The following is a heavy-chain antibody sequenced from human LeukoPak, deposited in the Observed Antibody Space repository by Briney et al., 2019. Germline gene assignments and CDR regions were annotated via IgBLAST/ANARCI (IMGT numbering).Heavy chain of an antibody. CDR1: GYTFTGYY. J-gene: IGHJ4*02. V-gene: IGHV1-2*02. D-gene: IGHD1-14*01. Sequence: SVKVSCKASGYTFTGYYMHWVRQAPGQGLEWMGWTNPNSGGTNYAQKFQGRVTMTRDTSISTAYMELSRLRSDDTAVYYCARTELPEMYFDYWGQGTLVTVSS. CDR2: TNPNSGGT. CDR3: ARTELPEMYFDY.